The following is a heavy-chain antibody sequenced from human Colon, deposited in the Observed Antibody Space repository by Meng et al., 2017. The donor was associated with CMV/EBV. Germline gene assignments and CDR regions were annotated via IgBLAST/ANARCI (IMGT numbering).Heavy chain of an antibody. D-gene: IGHD6-13*01. J-gene: IGHJ4*02. Sequence: SLKISCAASGFTFSSYAMHWVRQAPGKGLEWVAVISYDGSNKYYADSVKGRFTISRDNSKNTLYLQMNSLRAEDTAVYYCASVRIAAGVSFDYWGQGTLVTVSS. V-gene: IGHV3-30*14. CDR1: GFTFSSYA. CDR3: ASVRIAAGVSFDY. CDR2: ISYDGSNK.